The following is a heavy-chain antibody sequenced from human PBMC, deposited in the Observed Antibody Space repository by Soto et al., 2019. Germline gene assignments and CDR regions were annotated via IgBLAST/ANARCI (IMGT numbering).Heavy chain of an antibody. J-gene: IGHJ4*02. CDR3: AKDQLGIDY. V-gene: IGHV3-23*01. Sequence: GGSLRLSCAASGFTFSRYAMSWVRQAPGKGLEWVSAIRGSSGSTYYADSVKGRFTISRDNSKNTLYLQMNSLRAEDTAVYYCAKDQLGIDYWGQGTLVTVSS. CDR2: IRGSSGST. D-gene: IGHD3-3*02. CDR1: GFTFSRYA.